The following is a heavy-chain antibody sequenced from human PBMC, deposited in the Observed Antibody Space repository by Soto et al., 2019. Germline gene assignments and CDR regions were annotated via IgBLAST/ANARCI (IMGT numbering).Heavy chain of an antibody. D-gene: IGHD3-9*01. V-gene: IGHV5-51*01. CDR2: IYPGDSDT. CDR3: ARHMTTRYTSGLDSDAFDI. Sequence: LGESLKISCKGSGYSFTSYWIGWVRQMPGKGLEWMGIIYPGDSDTRYSPSFQGQVTISADKSISTAYLQWSSLKASDTAMYYCARHMTTRYTSGLDSDAFDIWGQGTMVTVSS. CDR1: GYSFTSYW. J-gene: IGHJ3*02.